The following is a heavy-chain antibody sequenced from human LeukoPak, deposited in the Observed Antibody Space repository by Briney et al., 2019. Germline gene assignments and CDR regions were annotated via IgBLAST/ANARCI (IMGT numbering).Heavy chain of an antibody. Sequence: PSETLSLTCTVSGGSVSSGSYYWSWIRQPPGKGLEWIGYIYYSGSTYYNPSLKSRVTISVDTSKNQFSLKLSSVTAADTAVYYCAREGTDYGDYYFDYWGQGTLVTVSS. J-gene: IGHJ4*02. CDR2: IYYSGST. V-gene: IGHV4-61*01. CDR1: GGSVSSGSYY. D-gene: IGHD4-17*01. CDR3: AREGTDYGDYYFDY.